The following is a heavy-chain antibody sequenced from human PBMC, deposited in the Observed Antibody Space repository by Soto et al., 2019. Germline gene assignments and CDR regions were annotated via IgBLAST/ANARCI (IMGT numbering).Heavy chain of an antibody. CDR3: TRGTTVNYFDY. Sequence: SETLSLTCTVSGGSISSSSYYWGWIRQPPGKGLEWIGSIYYSGSTYYNPSLKSRVTISVDTSKNQFSLKLSSVTAADTAVYYCTRGTTVNYFDYWGQGTLVTVS. V-gene: IGHV4-39*01. CDR2: IYYSGST. CDR1: GGSISSSSYY. J-gene: IGHJ4*02. D-gene: IGHD4-17*01.